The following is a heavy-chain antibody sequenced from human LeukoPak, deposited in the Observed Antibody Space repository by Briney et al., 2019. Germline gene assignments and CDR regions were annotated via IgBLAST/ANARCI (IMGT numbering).Heavy chain of an antibody. Sequence: SETLSLTCAVYGGSFSGYYWSWIRQPPGKGLEWIGEINHSGSTNYNPSLKSRVTISVDTSKNQFSLKLSSVTAADTAVYYCATYGGARRAFDIWGQGTMVTVSS. V-gene: IGHV4-34*01. CDR3: ATYGGARRAFDI. D-gene: IGHD3-16*01. CDR2: INHSGST. J-gene: IGHJ3*02. CDR1: GGSFSGYY.